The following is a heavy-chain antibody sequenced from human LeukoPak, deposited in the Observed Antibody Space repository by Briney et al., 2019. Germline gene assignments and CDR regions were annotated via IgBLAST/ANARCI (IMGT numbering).Heavy chain of an antibody. Sequence: PGRSLRLSCAASGFTFDDYAMHWVRQAPGKGLEWVSGISWSSGTIGHADSVKSRFTISRDNAKNSLYLPMNSLKTEDTALYYCAKGDTFSMVRGVIAYWGQGTLVTVSS. CDR1: GFTFDDYA. CDR2: ISWSSGTI. J-gene: IGHJ4*02. D-gene: IGHD3-10*01. CDR3: AKGDTFSMVRGVIAY. V-gene: IGHV3-9*01.